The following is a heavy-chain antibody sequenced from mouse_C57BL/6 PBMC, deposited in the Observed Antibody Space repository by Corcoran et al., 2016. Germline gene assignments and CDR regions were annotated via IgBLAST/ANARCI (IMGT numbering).Heavy chain of an antibody. V-gene: IGHV1-81*01. CDR3: ARGTAQATFDY. Sequence: QVQLQQSGAELARPGASVKLSCKASGYTFTSYGISWVKQRTGQGLEWIGEIYPRSGNTYYNEKFKGKATLTADKSSSTAYMELRSLTSEDSAVYFCARGTAQATFDYWGQGTTLTVSS. D-gene: IGHD3-2*02. CDR2: IYPRSGNT. CDR1: GYTFTSYG. J-gene: IGHJ2*01.